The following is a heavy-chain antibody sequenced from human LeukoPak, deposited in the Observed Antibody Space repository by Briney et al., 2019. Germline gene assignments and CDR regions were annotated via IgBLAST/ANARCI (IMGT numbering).Heavy chain of an antibody. J-gene: IGHJ6*03. CDR3: ASKQLVGHYYYYYYMDV. V-gene: IGHV3-21*01. Sequence: GGSLRLSCAASGFTFSSYSMNWVRQAPGKGLEWVSSISGSSSYIYYADSVKGRFTISRDNAKNSLYLQMNSLRAEDTAVYHCASKQLVGHYYYYYYMDVWGKGTTVTVSS. D-gene: IGHD6-6*01. CDR2: ISGSSSYI. CDR1: GFTFSSYS.